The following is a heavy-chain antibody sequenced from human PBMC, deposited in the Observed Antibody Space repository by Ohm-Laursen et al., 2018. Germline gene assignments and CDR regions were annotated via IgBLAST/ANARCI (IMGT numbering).Heavy chain of an antibody. CDR2: IDDNGNT. CDR3: ARELVVVAATTQYYYYGMDV. V-gene: IGHV4-59*11. D-gene: IGHD2-15*01. CDR1: GDSISGRY. Sequence: GTLSLTCTVSGDSISGRYWSWIRQPPGKGLEWIGNIDDNGNTNYNPSLQSRVTISINTSKNQFSLQLRFVTAADTAVYYCARELVVVAATTQYYYYGMDVWGQGTTVTVSS. J-gene: IGHJ6*02.